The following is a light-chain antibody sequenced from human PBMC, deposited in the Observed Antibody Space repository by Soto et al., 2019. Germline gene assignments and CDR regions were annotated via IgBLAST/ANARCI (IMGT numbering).Light chain of an antibody. Sequence: QSALTQPASLSGSPGQSITISCTGTSSDVGGYNYVSWYQQHPGKAPKLMICDVSNRPSGVSNRFSGSKSGNTASLTISGLQAEDAADYYCTSYTKSNTVIFGGGTKLTVL. J-gene: IGLJ2*01. CDR2: DVS. CDR1: SSDVGGYNY. V-gene: IGLV2-14*01. CDR3: TSYTKSNTVI.